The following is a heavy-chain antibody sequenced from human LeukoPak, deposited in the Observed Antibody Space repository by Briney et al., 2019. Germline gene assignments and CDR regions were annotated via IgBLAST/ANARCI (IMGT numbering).Heavy chain of an antibody. CDR1: GYTFTSYG. V-gene: IGHV1-18*01. J-gene: IGHJ4*02. Sequence: ASEKVSCKASGYTFTSYGISWVRQAPGQGLEWMGWISAYNGNTNYAQKLQGRVTMTTDTSTSTAYMELRSLRSDDTAVYYCARALGDDYGGNSVFDYWGQGTLVTVSS. D-gene: IGHD4-23*01. CDR3: ARALGDDYGGNSVFDY. CDR2: ISAYNGNT.